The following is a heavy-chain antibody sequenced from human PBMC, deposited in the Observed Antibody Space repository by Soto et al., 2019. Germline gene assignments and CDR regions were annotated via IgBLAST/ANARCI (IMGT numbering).Heavy chain of an antibody. CDR1: GYTFTSYG. D-gene: IGHD3-16*01. V-gene: IGHV1-18*01. J-gene: IGHJ6*02. CDR2: INGYNGNT. Sequence: QVQLVQSGAEVKKPGASVKVSCKASGYTFTSYGITWVRQAPGQGLEWLGWINGYNGNTNYAQKLQGRVTMTTDTSTSTAYMELRSLRSDDTAVYYCARMGVVPYYYYGMDVWGQGTTVTVSS. CDR3: ARMGVVPYYYYGMDV.